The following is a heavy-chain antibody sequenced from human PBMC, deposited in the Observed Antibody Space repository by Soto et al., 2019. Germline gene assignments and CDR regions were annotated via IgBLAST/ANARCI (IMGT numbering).Heavy chain of an antibody. Sequence: GGSLRLSCAASGFTFSSYAMSWVRQAPGKGLEWVSAISGSGGSTYYADSVKGRFTISRDNSKNTLYLQMNSLRAEDTAVYYCARDYDFWSGSPASYYSDYWGQGTLVTGSS. CDR3: ARDYDFWSGSPASYYSDY. CDR1: GFTFSSYA. CDR2: ISGSGGST. V-gene: IGHV3-23*01. D-gene: IGHD3-3*01. J-gene: IGHJ4*02.